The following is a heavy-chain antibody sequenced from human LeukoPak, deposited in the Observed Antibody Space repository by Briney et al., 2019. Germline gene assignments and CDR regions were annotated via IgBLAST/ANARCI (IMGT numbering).Heavy chain of an antibody. CDR1: GFRFSDYW. D-gene: IGHD3-9*01. J-gene: IGHJ4*02. CDR2: INQDESEK. CDR3: ARDDWRSADY. V-gene: IGHV3-7*01. Sequence: GGSLRLSCAASGFRFSDYWMAWVRQAPGKGLEWVANINQDESEKYYVDSVKGRFTISRDNAKKSLYLQMNSLRAEDTAVYYCARDDWRSADYWGQGTLVTVSS.